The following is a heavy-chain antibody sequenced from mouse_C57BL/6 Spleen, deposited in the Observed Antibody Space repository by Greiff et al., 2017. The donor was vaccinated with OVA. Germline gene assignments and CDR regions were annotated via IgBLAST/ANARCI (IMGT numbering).Heavy chain of an antibody. V-gene: IGHV5-16*01. D-gene: IGHD1-1*01. Sequence: EVKLMESEGGLVQPGSSMKLSCTASGFTFSDYYMAWVRQVPEKGLEWVANINYDGSSTYYLDSLKSRFIISRDNAKNILYLQMSSLKSEDTATYYCARDTTVVAPYAMDYWGQGTSVTVSS. J-gene: IGHJ4*01. CDR3: ARDTTVVAPYAMDY. CDR1: GFTFSDYY. CDR2: INYDGSST.